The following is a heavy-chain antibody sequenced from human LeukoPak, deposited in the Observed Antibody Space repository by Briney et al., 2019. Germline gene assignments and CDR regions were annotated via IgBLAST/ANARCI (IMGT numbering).Heavy chain of an antibody. D-gene: IGHD3-3*01. CDR1: AGSISSSSYY. V-gene: IGHV4-39*01. J-gene: IGHJ5*02. CDR3: ARSLYYDFWSGYYLDWFDP. Sequence: PSETLSLTCTVSAGSISSSSYYWGWIRQPPGKGLEWIGSIYYSGSTYYNPSLKSRVTISVDTSKNQFSLKLSSVTAADTAVYYCARSLYYDFWSGYYLDWFDPWGQGTLVTVSS. CDR2: IYYSGST.